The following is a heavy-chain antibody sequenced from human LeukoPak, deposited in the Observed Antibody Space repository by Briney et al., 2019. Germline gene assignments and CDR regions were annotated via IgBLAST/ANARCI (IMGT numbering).Heavy chain of an antibody. J-gene: IGHJ4*02. CDR1: GGSISSGGYY. V-gene: IGHV4-30-2*01. CDR2: IFHSGST. CDR3: AAALGLYDFWSGYHDDY. D-gene: IGHD3-3*01. Sequence: SETLSLTCTVSGGSISSGGYYWSWIRQPPGKGLEWIGYIFHSGSTYYNPSLKSRVTISVDRSKNQFSLKLSSVTAADTAVYYCAAALGLYDFWSGYHDDYWGRGTLVTVSS.